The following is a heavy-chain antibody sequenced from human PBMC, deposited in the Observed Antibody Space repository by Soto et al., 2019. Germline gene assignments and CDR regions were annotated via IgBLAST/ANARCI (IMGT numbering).Heavy chain of an antibody. V-gene: IGHV4-39*01. CDR3: ARARAAGGQYFFDY. J-gene: IGHJ4*02. Sequence: ETLSVTCTVSGGSISSSSYYWGWIRQPPGKGLEWIGSIYYSGNTYYNPSLKSRATISEDTSKNQFSLKLSSVTAADTAVYYSARARAAGGQYFFDYWGQGTLVTVSS. CDR2: IYYSGNT. D-gene: IGHD6-13*01. CDR1: GGSISSSSYY.